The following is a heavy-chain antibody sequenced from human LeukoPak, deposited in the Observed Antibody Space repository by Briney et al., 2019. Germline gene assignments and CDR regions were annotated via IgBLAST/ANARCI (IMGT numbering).Heavy chain of an antibody. CDR2: ISGSGGST. J-gene: IGHJ4*02. CDR3: TRNSGWYGAS. CDR1: GFTFSSYA. Sequence: GGTLRLSCAASGFTFSSYAMSWVRQAPGKGLEWVSAISGSGGSTYYADSVKGRFTISRDNSKSTLFLQLSSLRADDTAVYYCTRNSGWYGASWGQGTLVTVSS. V-gene: IGHV3-23*01. D-gene: IGHD6-19*01.